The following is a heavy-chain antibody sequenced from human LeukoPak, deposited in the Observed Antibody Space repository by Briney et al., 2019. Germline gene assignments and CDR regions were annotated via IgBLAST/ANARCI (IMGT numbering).Heavy chain of an antibody. CDR1: GFTFSSYA. D-gene: IGHD2-15*01. Sequence: GGSPRLSCAASGFTFSSYAMSWVRQAPGKGLEWISAISAVGGSIYYAGSVKGRFTISRDNAKNSLYLQMNSLRAEDTAVYYCASLGYVDAFDIWGQGTMVTVSS. CDR2: ISAVGGSI. CDR3: ASLGYVDAFDI. V-gene: IGHV3-23*01. J-gene: IGHJ3*02.